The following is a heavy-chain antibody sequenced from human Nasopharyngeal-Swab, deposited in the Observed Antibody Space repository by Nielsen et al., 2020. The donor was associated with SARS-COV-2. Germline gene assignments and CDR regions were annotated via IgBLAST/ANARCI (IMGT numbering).Heavy chain of an antibody. J-gene: IGHJ4*02. CDR2: IYYSGST. V-gene: IGHV4-59*01. Sequence: SETLSLTCTVSGGSISSYYWSWIRQPPGKGLGWIGYIYYSGSTNYNPSLKSRVTISVDTSKNQFSLKLSSVTAADTAVYYCATYSGSYQNFDYWGQGTLVTVSS. CDR3: ATYSGSYQNFDY. CDR1: GGSISSYY. D-gene: IGHD1-26*01.